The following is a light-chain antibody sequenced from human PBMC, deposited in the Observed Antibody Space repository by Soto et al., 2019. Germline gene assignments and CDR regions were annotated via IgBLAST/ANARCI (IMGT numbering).Light chain of an antibody. V-gene: IGKV1-17*02. J-gene: IGKJ1*01. Sequence: DIQMTQSPSSLSASVGDRVTITCRASQGIRNDLSWYQQKPGKAPKLLIYDASTLQTGVPSRFSGSGSGTDFTLTISYLQSEDFGTYYCQQFYNYPRTFGQGTKVDIK. CDR3: QQFYNYPRT. CDR2: DAS. CDR1: QGIRND.